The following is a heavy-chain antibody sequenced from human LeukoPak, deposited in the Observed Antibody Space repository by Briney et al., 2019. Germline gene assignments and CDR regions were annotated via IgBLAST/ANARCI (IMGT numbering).Heavy chain of an antibody. CDR3: AKVTSEDLGDYFDY. Sequence: GGSLRLSCAASGFTFSSYGMHWVRQAPGKGLEWVAVISYDGSNKYYADSVKGRFTISRDNSKNTLYLQMNSLRAEDTAVYYCAKVTSEDLGDYFDYWGQGTLVTVP. V-gene: IGHV3-30*18. J-gene: IGHJ4*02. CDR2: ISYDGSNK. D-gene: IGHD3/OR15-3a*01. CDR1: GFTFSSYG.